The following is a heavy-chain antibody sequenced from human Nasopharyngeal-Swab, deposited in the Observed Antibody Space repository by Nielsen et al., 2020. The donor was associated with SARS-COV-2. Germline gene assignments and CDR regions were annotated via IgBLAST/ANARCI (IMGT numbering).Heavy chain of an antibody. V-gene: IGHV3-30*04. CDR1: GFNFHTYA. CDR3: ARGKDGVYYYYGMDV. D-gene: IGHD4-17*01. CDR2: ISYDGSNQ. Sequence: GGSLRLSCVAFGFNFHTYALHWVRQAPGKGLEWVAIISYDGSNQFYADSVKGRFTVSRDNSKNTLYLQMSSLTREDTAIYYCARGKDGVYYYYGMDVWGQGTTVTVSS. J-gene: IGHJ6*02.